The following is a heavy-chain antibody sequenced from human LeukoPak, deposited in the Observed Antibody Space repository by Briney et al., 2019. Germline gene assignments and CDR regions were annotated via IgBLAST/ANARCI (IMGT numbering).Heavy chain of an antibody. J-gene: IGHJ3*02. D-gene: IGHD3-22*01. Sequence: GGSLRLSCAASGFTFSSYAMSWVRQAPGKGLEWVSAISGSGGSTYYADSVKGRFTISRDNSKNTLYLQMNSLRAEDTAVYYCAREFWDDSSGSYAFDIWGQGTMVTVSS. CDR2: ISGSGGST. CDR1: GFTFSSYA. V-gene: IGHV3-23*01. CDR3: AREFWDDSSGSYAFDI.